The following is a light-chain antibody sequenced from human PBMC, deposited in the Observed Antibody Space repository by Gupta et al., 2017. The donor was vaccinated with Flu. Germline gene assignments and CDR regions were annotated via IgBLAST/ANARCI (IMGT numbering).Light chain of an antibody. CDR3: SAYTSGSTLTVA. J-gene: IGLJ2*01. Sequence: TISCTGTTSDVGGYNSVSWYHQRPGTAPKLMIYDVTNRPSGISNRFSGSKSGNTASLTISGLQAEDEADYYCSAYTSGSTLTVAFGGGTKLTVL. CDR1: TSDVGGYNS. V-gene: IGLV2-14*04. CDR2: DVT.